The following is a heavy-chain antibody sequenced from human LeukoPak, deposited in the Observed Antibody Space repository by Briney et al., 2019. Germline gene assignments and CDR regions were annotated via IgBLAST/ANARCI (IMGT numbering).Heavy chain of an antibody. CDR1: GGSISSGSYY. Sequence: SQTLSLTCTVSGGSISSGSYYWSWIRQPAGKGLEWIGRIYTSGSTNYNPSLKSRVTTSVDTSKNQFSLKLSSVTAADTALYYCVRLGELGFYYFDYWGQGTLVTVSS. D-gene: IGHD3-16*01. CDR2: IYTSGST. CDR3: VRLGELGFYYFDY. J-gene: IGHJ4*02. V-gene: IGHV4-61*02.